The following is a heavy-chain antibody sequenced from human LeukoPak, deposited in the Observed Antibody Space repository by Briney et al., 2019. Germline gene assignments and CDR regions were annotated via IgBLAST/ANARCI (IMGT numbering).Heavy chain of an antibody. CDR3: ARGQRAAWYDGIVG. V-gene: IGHV3-13*04. D-gene: IGHD2-15*01. CDR1: GFIFSNYD. J-gene: IGHJ6*04. CDR2: IGRSGDT. Sequence: PGGSLPHTCAASGFIFSNYDLHWVRQGTGKGLEWVSSIGRSGDTHYSDSVEGRFSISREDAKNSLYLHMNTLRGGDTAVYYCARGQRAAWYDGIVGCSEGSTVTVSS.